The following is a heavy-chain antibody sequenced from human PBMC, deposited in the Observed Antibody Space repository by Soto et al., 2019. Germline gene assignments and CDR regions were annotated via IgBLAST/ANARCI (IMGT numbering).Heavy chain of an antibody. CDR1: GFTFSSYG. Sequence: GGSLRLSCAASGFTFSSYGMHWARQAPGKGLEWVAVIWYDGSNKYYADSVKGRFTISRDNSKNTLYLQMNSLRAEDTAVYYCARLAAGIAVAGTRGGYYFDYWGQGTLVTVSS. D-gene: IGHD6-19*01. CDR3: ARLAAGIAVAGTRGGYYFDY. CDR2: IWYDGSNK. J-gene: IGHJ4*02. V-gene: IGHV3-33*01.